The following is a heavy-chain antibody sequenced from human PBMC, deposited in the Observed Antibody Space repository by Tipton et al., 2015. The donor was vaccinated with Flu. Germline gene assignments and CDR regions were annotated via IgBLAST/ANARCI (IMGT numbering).Heavy chain of an antibody. Sequence: TLSLTCTVSGGSISSYYWSWIRQPAGKGLEWIGRIYTSGSTNYNPSLKSRVTMSVDTSTNQFSLKLSSVTAADTAVYCCARSYGSGSLLLYWYFDLWGRGTLVTVSS. V-gene: IGHV4-4*07. J-gene: IGHJ2*01. CDR2: IYTSGST. CDR1: GGSISSYY. D-gene: IGHD3-10*01. CDR3: ARSYGSGSLLLYWYFDL.